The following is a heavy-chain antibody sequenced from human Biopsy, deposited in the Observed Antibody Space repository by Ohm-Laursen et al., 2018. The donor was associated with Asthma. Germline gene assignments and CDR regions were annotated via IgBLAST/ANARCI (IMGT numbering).Heavy chain of an antibody. CDR2: INPNSGDI. CDR1: GYTFINYA. V-gene: IGHV1-2*02. D-gene: IGHD3-16*01. Sequence: ASVKVSCKASGYTFINYAIHWVRQAPGQRLEWMGWINPNSGDIKYAQKFQGRVTMTRDTSVNTAFMVLSRLRSDDTAVYYCARIKIRIGAGTDRYFDLWGRGTLVTVSS. J-gene: IGHJ2*01. CDR3: ARIKIRIGAGTDRYFDL.